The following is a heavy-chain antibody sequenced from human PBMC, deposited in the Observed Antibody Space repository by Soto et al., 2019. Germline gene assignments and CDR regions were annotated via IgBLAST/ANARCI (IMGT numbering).Heavy chain of an antibody. CDR1: GGSTSSSSYY. CDR2: IYYSGST. CDR3: ASSRGGSWSPFLWYYYYGMDV. V-gene: IGHV4-39*01. D-gene: IGHD6-13*01. J-gene: IGHJ6*02. Sequence: PSETLSLTCTVSGGSTSSSSYYWGWIRQPPGKGLEWIGSIYYSGSTYYNPSLKSRVTISVDTSKNQFSLKLSSVTAADTAVYYCASSRGGSWSPFLWYYYYGMDVWGQGTTVTVSS.